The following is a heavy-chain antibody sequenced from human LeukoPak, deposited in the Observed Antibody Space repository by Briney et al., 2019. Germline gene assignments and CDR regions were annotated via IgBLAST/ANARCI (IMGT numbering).Heavy chain of an antibody. V-gene: IGHV4-39*01. Sequence: SETLSLTCSVSGDSISRISYYWGWIRQPPGKGREWIGKIYYSGSSYNNPSLESRVVISLDTCRSQFSLKLPSVTATDTAVYYCARQGAVGATGFDFWGQGILVTVSS. D-gene: IGHD1-26*01. CDR1: GDSISRISYY. J-gene: IGHJ4*02. CDR2: IYYSGSS. CDR3: ARQGAVGATGFDF.